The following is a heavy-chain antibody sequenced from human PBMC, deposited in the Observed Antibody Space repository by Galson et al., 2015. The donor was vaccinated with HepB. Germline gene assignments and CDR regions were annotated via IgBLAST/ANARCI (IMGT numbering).Heavy chain of an antibody. CDR3: VKGGITMVRGVISGDSDY. CDR2: ISSNGGST. D-gene: IGHD3-10*01. Sequence: SLRLSCAASGFTFSSYAMHWVRQAPGKGLEYVSAISSNGGSTYYADSVKGRFTISRDNSKNTLYLQMSSLRAEDTAVYYCVKGGITMVRGVISGDSDYWGQGTLVTVSS. CDR1: GFTFSSYA. V-gene: IGHV3-64D*06. J-gene: IGHJ4*02.